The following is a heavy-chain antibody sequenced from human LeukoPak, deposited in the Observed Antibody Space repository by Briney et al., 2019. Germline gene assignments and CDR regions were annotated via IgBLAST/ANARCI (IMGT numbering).Heavy chain of an antibody. D-gene: IGHD3-10*01. V-gene: IGHV1-8*01. J-gene: IGHJ5*02. Sequence: AVKVSCKASRYTFTSYDMNWVRQATGHALEGVGWMNANSGNTGYAQKFQGRVTMTRNTSISTAYMELSSLRSEDTAVYYCAREGYYGSGSYLPWGQGTLVTVSS. CDR3: AREGYYGSGSYLP. CDR1: RYTFTSYD. CDR2: MNANSGNT.